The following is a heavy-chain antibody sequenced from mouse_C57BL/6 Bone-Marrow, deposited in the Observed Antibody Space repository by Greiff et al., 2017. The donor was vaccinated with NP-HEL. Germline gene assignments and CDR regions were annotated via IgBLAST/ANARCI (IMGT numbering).Heavy chain of an antibody. V-gene: IGHV1-82*01. CDR1: GYAFSSSW. D-gene: IGHD2-5*01. CDR2: IYPGEGDT. J-gene: IGHJ2*01. Sequence: VQLQQSGPELVKPGASVKISCKASGYAFSSSWMNWVKQRPGKGLEWIGRIYPGEGDTNYNGKFKGKATLTADKSSSTAYMQLSSLTSEDSAVYFCARHSNYHYWGQGTTLTVSS. CDR3: ARHSNYHY.